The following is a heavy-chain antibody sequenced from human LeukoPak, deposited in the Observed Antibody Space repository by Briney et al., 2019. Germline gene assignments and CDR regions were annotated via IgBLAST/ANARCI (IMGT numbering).Heavy chain of an antibody. CDR2: IYSGGST. CDR3: ARTIDDLWIGYYPLD. J-gene: IGHJ4*02. CDR1: GFSVSSNY. V-gene: IGHV3-53*01. Sequence: GGSLRLSCAASGFSVSSNYMSWVRQAPGKGLEWVSVIYSGGSTYYADSVKGRFTISRDNSKNTLYLQMNSLSAEDTAVYYCARTIDDLWIGYYPLDWGQGTLVTVSS. D-gene: IGHD3-3*01.